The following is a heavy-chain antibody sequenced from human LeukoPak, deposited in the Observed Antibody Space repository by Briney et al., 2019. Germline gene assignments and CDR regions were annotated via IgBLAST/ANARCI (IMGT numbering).Heavy chain of an antibody. D-gene: IGHD2-15*01. V-gene: IGHV3-74*03. CDR2: INSDGTTT. J-gene: IGHJ5*02. CDR3: ARRVDATRWFDP. Sequence: GGSLRLSCAASGFTFSNYFMHWVRQAPGKGLVWVSRINSDGTTTMYADYVKGRFTISRDNAKNTLYLQMNSLRDEDTAVYYCARRVDATRWFDPWGQGTLVTVSS. CDR1: GFTFSNYF.